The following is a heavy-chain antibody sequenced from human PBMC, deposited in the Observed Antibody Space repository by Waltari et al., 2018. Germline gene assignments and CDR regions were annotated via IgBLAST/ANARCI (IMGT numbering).Heavy chain of an antibody. J-gene: IGHJ4*02. V-gene: IGHV3-7*01. CDR2: IKQDGSEK. D-gene: IGHD2-21*02. CDR3: ARSVVVTDDY. Sequence: EVQLVESGGGLVQPGGYLRLSCAASGSTFSSSWLRWVRQAPGKGLEWVANIKQDGSEKYYVDSVKGRFTISRDNAKNSLYLQMNSLRAEDTAVYYCARSVVVTDDYWGQGTLVTVSS. CDR1: GSTFSSSW.